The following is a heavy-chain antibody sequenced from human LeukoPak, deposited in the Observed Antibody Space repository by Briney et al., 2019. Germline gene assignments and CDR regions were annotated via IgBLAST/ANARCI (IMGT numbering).Heavy chain of an antibody. Sequence: GASVKVSCKASGYTFTSYDINWVRQATGQGLEWMGWMNPNSGNTGYAQKFQGRVTMTRNTSISTAYMELSSLRSEDTAVYYCARVNYYDSSGYYYVDPLDYWGQGTLVTVSS. CDR2: MNPNSGNT. CDR3: ARVNYYDSSGYYYVDPLDY. D-gene: IGHD3-22*01. V-gene: IGHV1-8*01. CDR1: GYTFTSYD. J-gene: IGHJ4*02.